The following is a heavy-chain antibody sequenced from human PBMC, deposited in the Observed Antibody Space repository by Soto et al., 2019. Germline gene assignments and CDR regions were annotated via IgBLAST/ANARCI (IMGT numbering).Heavy chain of an antibody. Sequence: PGGSLRLSCAASGFTFSNYGMSWVRQAPGKGLEWVSSISGSGGRTYYADSVKGRFTISRDNSKNTLYLQTDSLRAEDTAFYYCAKSDCSGGSCYFHFDCWGQGTLVTVSS. CDR2: ISGSGGRT. D-gene: IGHD2-15*01. CDR1: GFTFSNYG. V-gene: IGHV3-23*01. J-gene: IGHJ4*02. CDR3: AKSDCSGGSCYFHFDC.